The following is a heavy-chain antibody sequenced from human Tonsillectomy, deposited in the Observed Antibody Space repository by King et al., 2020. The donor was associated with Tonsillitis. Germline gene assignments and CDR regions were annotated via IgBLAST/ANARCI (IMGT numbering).Heavy chain of an antibody. CDR2: ISYDGKNK. CDR1: GFTFISYG. CDR3: AKGSDYGGYYNWFDP. Sequence: EQLVQSGGGVGQPGRSLRLSCAASGFTFISYGMHWVRQAPGKGLEWVALISYDGKNKYYADSVKGRFTISRDNSKNTVYLQMNSLTPEDTALYYCAKGSDYGGYYNWFDPWGQGTLVTVSS. D-gene: IGHD4-17*01. J-gene: IGHJ5*02. V-gene: IGHV3-30*18.